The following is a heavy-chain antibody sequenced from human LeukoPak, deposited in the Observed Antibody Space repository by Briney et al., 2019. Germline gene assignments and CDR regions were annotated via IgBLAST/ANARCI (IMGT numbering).Heavy chain of an antibody. J-gene: IGHJ4*02. CDR3: ATAQVPSTQIAAAGTYHLWDFDY. CDR1: GYTFTSYA. V-gene: IGHV7-4-1*02. CDR2: INTNTGNP. D-gene: IGHD6-13*01. Sequence: ASVKVSCKASGYTFTSYAMNWVRQAPGQGLEWMGWINTNTGNPTYAQGFTGRFVFSLDTSVSTAYLQISSLKAEDTAVYYCATAQVPSTQIAAAGTYHLWDFDYWGQGTLVTVSS.